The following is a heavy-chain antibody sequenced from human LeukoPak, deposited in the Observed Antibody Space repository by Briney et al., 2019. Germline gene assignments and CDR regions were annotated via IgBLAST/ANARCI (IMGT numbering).Heavy chain of an antibody. J-gene: IGHJ4*02. CDR3: ARDSGERGSGSYLIAY. CDR1: GYSFISYD. V-gene: IGHV1-8*01. CDR2: MNPNSGNT. D-gene: IGHD3-10*01. Sequence: ASVKVSCKASGYSFISYDINWVRQATGQGLEWMGWMNPNSGNTGYAQKFQGRVTMTRDTSISTAYMELSRLRSDDTAVYYCARDSGERGSGSYLIAYWGQGTLVTVSS.